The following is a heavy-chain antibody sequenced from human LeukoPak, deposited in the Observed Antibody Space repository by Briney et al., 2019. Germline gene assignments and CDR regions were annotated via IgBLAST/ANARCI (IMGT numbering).Heavy chain of an antibody. J-gene: IGHJ1*01. D-gene: IGHD4-23*01. CDR1: GGSISSSSYY. CDR2: IYYSGNT. V-gene: IGHV4-39*07. CDR3: ARAYGGNSQYFQH. Sequence: PSETLPLTCTVSGGSISSSSYYWGWIRQPPGKGLEWIGSIYYSGNTYYNPSLKSRVTISLDTSKNQFSLKLSSVTAADTAVYYCARAYGGNSQYFQHWGQGTLVTVSS.